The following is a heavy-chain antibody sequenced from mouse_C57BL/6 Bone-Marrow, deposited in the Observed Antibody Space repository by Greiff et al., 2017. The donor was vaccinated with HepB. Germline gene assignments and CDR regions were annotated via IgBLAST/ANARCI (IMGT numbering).Heavy chain of an antibody. J-gene: IGHJ4*01. CDR1: GYTFTEYT. CDR3: ARHGLWLRRDYYAMDY. CDR2: FYPGSGSI. D-gene: IGHD2-2*01. V-gene: IGHV1-62-2*01. Sequence: QVQLKESGAELVKPGASVKLSCKASGYTFTEYTIHWVKQRSGQGLEWIGWFYPGSGSIKYNEKFKDKATLTADKSSSTVYMELSRLTSEDSAVYFCARHGLWLRRDYYAMDYCGQGTSVTVSS.